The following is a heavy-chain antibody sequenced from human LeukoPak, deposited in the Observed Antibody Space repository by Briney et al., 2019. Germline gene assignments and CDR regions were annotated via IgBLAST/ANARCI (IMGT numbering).Heavy chain of an antibody. D-gene: IGHD3-22*01. Sequence: QPGGSLRLSCAASGFTFSSYAMHWVRQAPGKGLEWVAVISYDGSNKYYADSVKGRFTISRDNSKNTLYLQMNSLRAEDTAAYYCAREWRGYYDSSGYLDYWGQGTLVTVSS. J-gene: IGHJ4*02. CDR1: GFTFSSYA. V-gene: IGHV3-30*04. CDR3: AREWRGYYDSSGYLDY. CDR2: ISYDGSNK.